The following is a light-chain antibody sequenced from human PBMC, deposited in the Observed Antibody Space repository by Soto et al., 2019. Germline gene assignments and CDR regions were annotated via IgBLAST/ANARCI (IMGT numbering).Light chain of an antibody. CDR1: SSNIGAGYD. V-gene: IGLV1-40*01. Sequence: QSVLTQPPSVSGAPGQRVTISCTGSSSNIGAGYDVHWYHQLPGTAPKLLIYGNNNRPSGVPDRFSGSRSGTSASLAITGLQAEDEADYYCQSYDSSLSDWVFGGGSKLTVL. CDR3: QSYDSSLSDWV. CDR2: GNN. J-gene: IGLJ3*02.